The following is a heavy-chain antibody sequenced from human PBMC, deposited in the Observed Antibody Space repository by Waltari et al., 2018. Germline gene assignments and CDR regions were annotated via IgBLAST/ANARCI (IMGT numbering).Heavy chain of an antibody. Sequence: EVQLVESGGDLVQPGRSLRLSCAASGFTFDDYAMHWVRQAPGKGLEWVSGISWNSGSIGYADSVKGRFTISRDNAKNSLYLQMNSLRAEDTALYYCAKDFTIFGVDDAFDIWGQGTMVTVSS. CDR2: ISWNSGSI. D-gene: IGHD3-3*01. J-gene: IGHJ3*02. V-gene: IGHV3-9*01. CDR3: AKDFTIFGVDDAFDI. CDR1: GFTFDDYA.